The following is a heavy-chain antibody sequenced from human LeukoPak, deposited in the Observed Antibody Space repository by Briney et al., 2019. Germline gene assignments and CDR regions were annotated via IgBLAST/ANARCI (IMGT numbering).Heavy chain of an antibody. CDR1: GFTFSSYG. V-gene: IGHV3-30*02. D-gene: IGHD4-17*01. J-gene: IGHJ4*02. CDR2: IRYDGSNK. Sequence: PGGSLRLSCAASGFTFSSYGMHWVRRAPGKGLEWVAFIRYDGSNKYYADSVKGRFTISRDNSKNTLYLQMNSLRAEDTAIYYCAKGPLYSGDYFDYWGQGTLVTVSS. CDR3: AKGPLYSGDYFDY.